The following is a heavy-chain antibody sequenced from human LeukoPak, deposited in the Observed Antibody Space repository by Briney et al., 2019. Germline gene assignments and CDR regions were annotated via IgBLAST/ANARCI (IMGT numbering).Heavy chain of an antibody. CDR2: IRGKANSYAT. Sequence: GGSLRLSCAASGFTFSGSAMHWVRQASGKGLEWVGRIRGKANSYATAYAASVKGRFTISRDDSKNTAYLQMNSLKTEDTAVYYCTGTYYDFWSGYTQLDYWGQGTLVTVSS. CDR3: TGTYYDFWSGYTQLDY. CDR1: GFTFSGSA. D-gene: IGHD3-3*01. J-gene: IGHJ4*02. V-gene: IGHV3-73*01.